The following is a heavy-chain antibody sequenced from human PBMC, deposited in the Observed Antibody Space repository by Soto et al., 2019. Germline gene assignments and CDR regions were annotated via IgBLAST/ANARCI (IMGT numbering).Heavy chain of an antibody. D-gene: IGHD2-21*01. V-gene: IGHV3-74*01. J-gene: IGHJ4*02. CDR2: INTDGSAT. CDR3: ARDGEGY. CDR1: GFTFSSNW. Sequence: PGGSLRLSXAASGFTFSSNWMHWARQVPGQGLLWVSRINTDGSATSYVDSVKGRFTIPRDNAKNTLYLQMNSLRVEDTAVYYCARDGEGYWGQGTLVTVSS.